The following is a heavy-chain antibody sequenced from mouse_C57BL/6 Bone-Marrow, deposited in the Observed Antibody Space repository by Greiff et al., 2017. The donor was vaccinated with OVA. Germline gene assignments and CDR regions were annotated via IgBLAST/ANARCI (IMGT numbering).Heavy chain of an antibody. Sequence: VQLQQSGPGLVAPSQSLSITCTVSGFSLTSYAISWVRQPPGKGLEWLGVIWTGGGTNYNSALKSRLSISKDNSKSQVFLKMNSLQTDDTARYYCARNHGYYLYWYFDVWGTGTTVTVSS. CDR2: IWTGGGT. V-gene: IGHV2-9-1*01. CDR1: GFSLTSYA. J-gene: IGHJ1*03. D-gene: IGHD2-3*01. CDR3: ARNHGYYLYWYFDV.